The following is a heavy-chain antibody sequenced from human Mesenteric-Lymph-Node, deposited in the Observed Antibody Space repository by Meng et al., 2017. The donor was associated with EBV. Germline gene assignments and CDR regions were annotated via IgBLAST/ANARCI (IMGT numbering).Heavy chain of an antibody. CDR2: INHSGST. Sequence: QVQLQQGAAGLLKPSETLSLTCAVYGGSFSGYYWSWIRQPPGKGLEWIGEINHSGSTNYNPSLKSRVTISVDTSKNQFSLKLSSVTAADTAVYYCARGRGVYYDFWSGYSAWGQGTLVTVSS. J-gene: IGHJ4*02. V-gene: IGHV4-34*01. CDR1: GGSFSGYY. D-gene: IGHD3-3*01. CDR3: ARGRGVYYDFWSGYSA.